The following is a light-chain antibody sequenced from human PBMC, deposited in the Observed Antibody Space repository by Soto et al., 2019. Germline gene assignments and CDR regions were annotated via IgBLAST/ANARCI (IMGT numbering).Light chain of an antibody. J-gene: IGKJ1*01. Sequence: DIQMTQSPSTLSASVGDRVTITCRASQSINSWLAWYQQKPGKAPKVLIYKASTLESGVPSRFSGSGSGTEFTLTISSLQPDDFATYYCQQYNSYRWTFGQGTKVEIK. V-gene: IGKV1-5*03. CDR2: KAS. CDR3: QQYNSYRWT. CDR1: QSINSW.